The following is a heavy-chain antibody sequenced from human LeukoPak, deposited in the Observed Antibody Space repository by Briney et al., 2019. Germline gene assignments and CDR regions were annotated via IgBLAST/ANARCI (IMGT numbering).Heavy chain of an antibody. CDR2: IYYSGST. J-gene: IGHJ3*02. D-gene: IGHD3-22*01. CDR3: ARDREYDSSGDYYRAGLFDI. V-gene: IGHV4-31*03. CDR1: GGSISSGGYY. Sequence: SQTLSLTCTVSGGSISSGGYYWSWIRQHPGKGLEWIGYIYYSGSTYYNPSLKSRVTISVDTSKNRFYLKLISVTAAVTAGYYCARDREYDSSGDYYRAGLFDIWGQGTMVTVSS.